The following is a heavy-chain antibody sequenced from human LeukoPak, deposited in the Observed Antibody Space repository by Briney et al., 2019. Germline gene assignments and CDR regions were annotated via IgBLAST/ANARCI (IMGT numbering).Heavy chain of an antibody. CDR1: GFTFSSYW. D-gene: IGHD1-26*01. Sequence: PGGSLRLSCAASGFTFSSYWMSWVRQAPGKGLEWVANIKQSGSKIYYADSVKGRFTISRDNAKNSLYLQMNSLRAEDTAVYYCARGGKGDFDYWGQGTLVTVSS. V-gene: IGHV3-7*01. J-gene: IGHJ4*02. CDR2: IKQSGSKI. CDR3: ARGGKGDFDY.